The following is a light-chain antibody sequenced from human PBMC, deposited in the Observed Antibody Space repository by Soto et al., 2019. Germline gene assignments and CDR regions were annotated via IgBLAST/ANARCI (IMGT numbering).Light chain of an antibody. Sequence: EIVLTQSPGTLSSSPGERATLSCRASQSLSSTYFAWYQQKPGQATRLLIYGASSRATGIPDRFSGSASGADVTITISRREPEDFAVFYCQQNVSSPGLTFGGGTKVEIK. CDR2: GAS. CDR1: QSLSSTY. J-gene: IGKJ4*01. CDR3: QQNVSSPGLT. V-gene: IGKV3-20*01.